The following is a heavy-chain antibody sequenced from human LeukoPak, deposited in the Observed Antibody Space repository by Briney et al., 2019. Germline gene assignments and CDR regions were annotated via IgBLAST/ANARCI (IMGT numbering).Heavy chain of an antibody. CDR3: ARHLVVAGENWFDP. D-gene: IGHD6-19*01. V-gene: IGHV5-51*01. Sequence: GESLKISCKGSEYSFTNYWIGWVRQMPGKGLEWMGIIYPGDSDTKYSPSFQGQVTISADKSISTTYLQWSSLTASDTAMYYCARHLVVAGENWFDPWGQGTLVTVSS. CDR2: IYPGDSDT. J-gene: IGHJ5*02. CDR1: EYSFTNYW.